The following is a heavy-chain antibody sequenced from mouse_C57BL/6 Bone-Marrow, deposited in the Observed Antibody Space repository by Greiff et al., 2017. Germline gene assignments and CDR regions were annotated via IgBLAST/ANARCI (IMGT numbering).Heavy chain of an antibody. CDR2: INPYNGGT. D-gene: IGHD2-2*01. CDR1: GYTFTDYY. Sequence: EVKLQESGPVLVKPGASVKMSCKASGYTFTDYYMNWVKQSHGKSLEWIGVINPYNGGTSYNQKFKGKATLTVDKSSSTAYMELNSLTSEDSAVYYCARGGYYWYFDVWGTGTTVTVSS. CDR3: ARGGYYWYFDV. J-gene: IGHJ1*03. V-gene: IGHV1-19*01.